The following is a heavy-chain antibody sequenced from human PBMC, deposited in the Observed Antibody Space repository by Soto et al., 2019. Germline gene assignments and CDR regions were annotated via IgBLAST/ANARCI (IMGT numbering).Heavy chain of an antibody. D-gene: IGHD3-10*01. Sequence: QVQLVQSGAEVKKPGSSVKVSCKASGGTFSTYTISWVRQAPGQGLEWMGRIIPMVGIANYAQKFQGRVTITADKSTXTXXMELSSLTSEDTAVYYCARETLVRGVIITEYYFDYWGQGTLVTVSS. J-gene: IGHJ4*02. CDR3: ARETLVRGVIITEYYFDY. CDR2: IIPMVGIA. CDR1: GGTFSTYT. V-gene: IGHV1-69*08.